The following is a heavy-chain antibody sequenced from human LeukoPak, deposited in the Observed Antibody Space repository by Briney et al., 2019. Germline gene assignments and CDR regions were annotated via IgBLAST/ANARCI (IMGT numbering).Heavy chain of an antibody. CDR3: ATALDTAMAYDAFNI. CDR2: INSDGSST. CDR1: GFTFSSYW. D-gene: IGHD5-18*01. V-gene: IGHV3-74*01. J-gene: IGHJ3*02. Sequence: GGSLRLSCAASGFTFSSYWMHWVRQAPGKGLVWVSRINSDGSSTTYADSVKGRFTISRDNAKNTLYLQMNGLRAEDTAVYYCATALDTAMAYDAFNIWGQGTMVTVSS.